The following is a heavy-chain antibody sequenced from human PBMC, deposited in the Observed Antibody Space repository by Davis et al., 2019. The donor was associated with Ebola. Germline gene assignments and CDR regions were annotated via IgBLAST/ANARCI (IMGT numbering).Heavy chain of an antibody. Sequence: AASVKVSCKASGYTFTSYGITWVRQAPGQGLEWMGWINPHNGNTNYAQNVQGRVTMTTDTSTSTAYMELRSLRSDDTAVYYCATEKTGGFEFWGQGTLVTVSS. CDR1: GYTFTSYG. CDR2: INPHNGNT. J-gene: IGHJ4*02. CDR3: ATEKTGGFEF. D-gene: IGHD7-27*01. V-gene: IGHV1-18*04.